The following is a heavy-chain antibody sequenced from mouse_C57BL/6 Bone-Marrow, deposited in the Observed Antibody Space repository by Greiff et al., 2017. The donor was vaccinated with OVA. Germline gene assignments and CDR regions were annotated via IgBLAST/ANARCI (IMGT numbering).Heavy chain of an antibody. CDR1: GYTFTEYT. CDR2: FYPGSGSI. J-gene: IGHJ3*01. D-gene: IGHD2-4*01. CDR3: ARHEDGVYYDYPAWFAY. Sequence: VKLQESGAELVKPGASVKLSCKASGYTFTEYTIHWVKQRSGQGLEWIGWFYPGSGSIKYNEKFKDKATLTADKSSSTVYMELSRLTSEDSAVYFCARHEDGVYYDYPAWFAYWGQGTLVTVSA. V-gene: IGHV1-62-2*01.